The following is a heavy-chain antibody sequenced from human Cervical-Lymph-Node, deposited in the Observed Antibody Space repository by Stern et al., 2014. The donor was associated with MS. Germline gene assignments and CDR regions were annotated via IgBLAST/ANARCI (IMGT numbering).Heavy chain of an antibody. J-gene: IGHJ5*02. Sequence: VHLVESGAEVTKSGSSVNVSCKASGGTFSKFPSSWVRQAPGPGLEWMGGSFPVCGTPTYAQEFRGRVTITADVSTSTVYMELSSLRSDDTAVYYCALSSETSDRWYSLGYDLWGQGTLVTVSS. CDR3: ALSSETSDRWYSLGYDL. CDR1: GGTFSKFP. D-gene: IGHD6-13*01. CDR2: SFPVCGTP. V-gene: IGHV1-69*01.